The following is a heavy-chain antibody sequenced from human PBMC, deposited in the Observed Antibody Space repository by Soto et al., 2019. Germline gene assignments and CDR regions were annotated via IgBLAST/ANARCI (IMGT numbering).Heavy chain of an antibody. V-gene: IGHV4-38-2*01. D-gene: IGHD2-21*01. CDR3: ARGGEDLYYVMDV. CDR1: GYSISSGYY. J-gene: IGHJ6*02. CDR2: IYDSGNI. Sequence: SETLSLTCAVSGYSISSGYYWGWIRQPPGKGLEWIGTIYDSGNIHYNPSLKSRVSISVDTSKNQFSLKVTSVTAADTAVYYCARGGEDLYYVMDVWGPGTTVTVSS.